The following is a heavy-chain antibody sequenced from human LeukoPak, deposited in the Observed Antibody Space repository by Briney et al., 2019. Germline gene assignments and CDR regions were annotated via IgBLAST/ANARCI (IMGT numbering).Heavy chain of an antibody. CDR2: IKTDGSEK. J-gene: IGHJ5*02. Sequence: TGGSLRLSCEGSGFTFSNYWMGWVRQAPGKGLQWVANIKTDGSEKYYVDSVKGRFTISRDNAKNSLYLQMNSLRAEDTAVYYCAKGPSDEAWFDPWGQGTLVTVSS. V-gene: IGHV3-7*03. CDR1: GFTFSNYW. CDR3: AKGPSDEAWFDP.